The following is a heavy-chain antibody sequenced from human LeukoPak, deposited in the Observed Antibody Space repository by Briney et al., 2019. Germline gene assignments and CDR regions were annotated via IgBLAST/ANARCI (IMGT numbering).Heavy chain of an antibody. J-gene: IGHJ5*02. Sequence: PGGSLRLSCAASGFIFSHYGMHWVRQAPGKGLEWVSSISSSSSYIYYADSVKGRFTISRDNAKNSLYLQMNSLRAEDTAVYYCARRARGNWFDPWGQGTLVTVSS. CDR3: ARRARGNWFDP. V-gene: IGHV3-21*01. CDR1: GFIFSHYG. CDR2: ISSSSSYI.